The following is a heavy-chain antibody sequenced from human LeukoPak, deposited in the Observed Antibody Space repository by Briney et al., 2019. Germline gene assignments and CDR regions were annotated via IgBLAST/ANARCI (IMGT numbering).Heavy chain of an antibody. CDR1: GFTFSSYA. CDR2: ISYDGSNK. Sequence: PGGSLRLSCAPSGFTFSSYAMHWVRQAPGKGLEWVAVISYDGSNKYYADSVKGRFTISRDNSKNTLYLQMNSLRAEDTAVYYCARVGGYYGPTDYWGQGTLVTVSS. CDR3: ARVGGYYGPTDY. V-gene: IGHV3-30*01. D-gene: IGHD3-10*01. J-gene: IGHJ4*02.